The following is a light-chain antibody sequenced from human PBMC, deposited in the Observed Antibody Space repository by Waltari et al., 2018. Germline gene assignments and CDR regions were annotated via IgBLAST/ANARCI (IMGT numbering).Light chain of an antibody. V-gene: IGKV1-33*01. CDR3: QQSDNLPLT. Sequence: DIQMTQSPSSLSASVGGRVTITCQASQDISNSLNWYQQKLGKAPKLLIYDASRLHTGGPSRFSGSGSGTYFTFTISSLQPEDFATYYCQQSDNLPLTFGGGTKVEIK. CDR1: QDISNS. CDR2: DAS. J-gene: IGKJ4*01.